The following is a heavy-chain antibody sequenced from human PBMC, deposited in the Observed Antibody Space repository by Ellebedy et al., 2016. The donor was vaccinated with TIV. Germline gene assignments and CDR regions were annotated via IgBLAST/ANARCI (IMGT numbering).Heavy chain of an antibody. D-gene: IGHD2-2*01. Sequence: GESLKISXAASGFTFSSYSMNWVRQAPGKGLEWVSAISGSGGSTYYADSVKGRFTISRDNSKNTLYLQMNSLRAEDTAVYYCAKGEDIVVVPDYAFDIWGQGTMVTVSS. CDR3: AKGEDIVVVPDYAFDI. V-gene: IGHV3-23*01. J-gene: IGHJ3*02. CDR1: GFTFSSYS. CDR2: ISGSGGST.